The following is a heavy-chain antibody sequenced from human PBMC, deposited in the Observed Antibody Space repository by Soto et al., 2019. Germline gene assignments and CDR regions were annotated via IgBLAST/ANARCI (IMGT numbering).Heavy chain of an antibody. CDR1: GVSISSGGYY. D-gene: IGHD6-6*01. Sequence: SETLSLTCTVSGVSISSGGYYWSWIRQHPGKGLEWIGYIYYSGSTYYNPSLKSRVTISVDTSKNQFSLKLSSVTAADTAVYYCARANGIAARLGWFDPWGQGTLVTVSS. V-gene: IGHV4-31*03. CDR2: IYYSGST. J-gene: IGHJ5*02. CDR3: ARANGIAARLGWFDP.